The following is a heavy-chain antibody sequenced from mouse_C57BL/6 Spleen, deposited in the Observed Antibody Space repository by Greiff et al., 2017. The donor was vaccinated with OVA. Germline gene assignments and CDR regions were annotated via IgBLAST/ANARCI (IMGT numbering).Heavy chain of an antibody. CDR3: ARSCTMVTTVDY. CDR1: GYTFTSYW. CDR2: IHPNSGST. V-gene: IGHV1-64*01. J-gene: IGHJ2*01. D-gene: IGHD2-2*01. Sequence: QVQLQQPGAELVKPGASVKLSCKASGYTFTSYWMHWVKQRPGQGLEWIGMIHPNSGSTNYNEKFKSKATLTVDKSSSTAYMQLSSLTSEDAAVYYCARSCTMVTTVDYWGQGTTLTVSS.